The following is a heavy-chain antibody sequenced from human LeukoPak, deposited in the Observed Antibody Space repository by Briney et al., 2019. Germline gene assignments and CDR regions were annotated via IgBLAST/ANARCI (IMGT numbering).Heavy chain of an antibody. Sequence: PGGSLRLSCAASGFTFSDHYMDWVRQAPGEGLEWVGRTRNKANSYTTEYAASVKGRFTISRDDSKNSLYLQMNSLKTEDTAVYYCAREGQWELYFDYWGQGTLVTVSS. CDR2: TRNKANSYTT. J-gene: IGHJ4*02. CDR1: GFTFSDHY. CDR3: AREGQWELYFDY. D-gene: IGHD1-26*01. V-gene: IGHV3-72*01.